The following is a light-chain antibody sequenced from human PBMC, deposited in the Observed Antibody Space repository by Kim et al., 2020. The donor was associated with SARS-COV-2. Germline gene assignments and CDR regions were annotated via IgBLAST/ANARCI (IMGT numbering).Light chain of an antibody. Sequence: GQSFTISCTGTSSDVGSYNRVSWYQQPPGTAPKLMIYEVSTRPSGVPDRFSGSKSGNTASLTISGLQAEDEADYYCSSYTSSSTLVFGGGTQLTVL. V-gene: IGLV2-18*02. CDR2: EVS. CDR3: SSYTSSSTLV. CDR1: SSDVGSYNR. J-gene: IGLJ2*01.